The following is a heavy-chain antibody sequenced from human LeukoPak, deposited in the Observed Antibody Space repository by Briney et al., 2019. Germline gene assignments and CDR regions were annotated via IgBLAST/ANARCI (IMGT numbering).Heavy chain of an antibody. V-gene: IGHV3-23*01. D-gene: IGHD6-19*01. CDR3: AKTAVAGTLGLY. CDR2: ISGSGGST. CDR1: GFTFSSYA. Sequence: GSLRLSCAASGFTFSSYAMSWVRQAPGKGLEWVSAISGSGGSTYYADSVKGRFTISRDKSKNTLYLQMNSLRAEDTAVYYCAKTAVAGTLGLYWGQGTLVTVSS. J-gene: IGHJ4*02.